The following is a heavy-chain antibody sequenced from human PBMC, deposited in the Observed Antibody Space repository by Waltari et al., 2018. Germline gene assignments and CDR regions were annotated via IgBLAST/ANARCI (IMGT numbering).Heavy chain of an antibody. CDR3: ARGLSVVVVAASNWFDP. CDR1: GGSFSGYS. J-gene: IGHJ5*02. Sequence: QVQLQQWGAGLLKPSETLSLTCAVYGGSFSGYSWSWNRKPPGKGLEWIGEINLSGSTNYNPSLKSRVTISVDTSKNQFSLKLSSVTAADTAVYYCARGLSVVVVAASNWFDPWGQGTLVTVSS. V-gene: IGHV4-34*01. CDR2: INLSGST. D-gene: IGHD2-15*01.